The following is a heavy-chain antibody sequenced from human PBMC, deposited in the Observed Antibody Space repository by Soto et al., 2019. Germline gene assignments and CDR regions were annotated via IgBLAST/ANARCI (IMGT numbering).Heavy chain of an antibody. CDR3: ASRILVPAAMSWFDP. CDR2: IYHSGST. Sequence: QVQLQESGPGLVKPSGTLSLTCAVSGGSISSSNWWSWVRQPPGKGLVWIGEIYHSGSTNYNPSLKSRVTISVDKSKNQFSLKLSAVTAADTAVYYCASRILVPAAMSWFDPWGQGTLVTVSS. CDR1: GGSISSSNW. J-gene: IGHJ5*02. D-gene: IGHD2-2*01. V-gene: IGHV4-4*02.